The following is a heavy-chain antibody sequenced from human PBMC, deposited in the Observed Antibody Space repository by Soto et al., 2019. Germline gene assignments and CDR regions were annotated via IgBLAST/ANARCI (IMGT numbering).Heavy chain of an antibody. CDR2: IYYSGST. CDR3: ARGGSSWYNWFDP. Sequence: SETLSLTCTVSGGSISSYYWSWIRQPPGKGLEWIGYIYYSGSTNYNPSLKGRVTISVDTSKNQFSLKLSSVTAADTAVYYCARGGSSWYNWFDPWGQGTLVTVSS. J-gene: IGHJ5*02. D-gene: IGHD6-13*01. CDR1: GGSISSYY. V-gene: IGHV4-59*01.